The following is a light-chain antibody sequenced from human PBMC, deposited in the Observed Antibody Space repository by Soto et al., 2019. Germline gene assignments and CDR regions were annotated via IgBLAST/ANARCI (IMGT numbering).Light chain of an antibody. Sequence: QSVLTQPPSASGTPGQRVTISCSGSSSHIGSNTVNRYQQLPGTAPKLLIYSNNQRPSGVPDRFSGSKSGTSASLAISGLQSEDGADYYCAAWDDRLNGRYVFGTGSKLTVL. CDR1: SSHIGSNT. CDR2: SNN. J-gene: IGLJ1*01. CDR3: AAWDDRLNGRYV. V-gene: IGLV1-44*01.